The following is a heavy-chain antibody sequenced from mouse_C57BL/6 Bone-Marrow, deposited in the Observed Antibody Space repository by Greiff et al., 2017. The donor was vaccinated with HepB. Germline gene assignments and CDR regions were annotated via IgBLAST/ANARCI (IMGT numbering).Heavy chain of an antibody. CDR3: ARCGSYFYAMDY. Sequence: KLVESGGGLVKPGGSLKLSCAASGFTFSSYTMSWVRQTPEKRLEWVATISGGGGNTYYPDSVKGRFTISRDNAKNTLYLQMSSLRSEDTALYYCARCGSYFYAMDYWGQGTSVTVSS. CDR1: GFTFSSYT. CDR2: ISGGGGNT. D-gene: IGHD1-1*02. V-gene: IGHV5-9*01. J-gene: IGHJ4*01.